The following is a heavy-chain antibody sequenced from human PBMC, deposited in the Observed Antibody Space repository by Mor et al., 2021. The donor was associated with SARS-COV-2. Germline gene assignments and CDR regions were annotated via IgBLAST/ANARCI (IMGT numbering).Heavy chain of an antibody. J-gene: IGHJ3*02. V-gene: IGHV3-73*01. CDR2: IRSKANSYAT. D-gene: IGHD4-17*01. CDR3: TRKASTGAAGAFDI. Sequence: GKGLEWVGRIRSKANSYATAYAASVKGRFTISRDDSKNTAYLQMNSLKTEDTAVYYCTRKASTGAAGAFDIWGQGT.